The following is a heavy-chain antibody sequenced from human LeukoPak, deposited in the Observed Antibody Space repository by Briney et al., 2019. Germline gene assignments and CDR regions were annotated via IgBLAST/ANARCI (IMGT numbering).Heavy chain of an antibody. D-gene: IGHD2-21*02. V-gene: IGHV3-21*01. CDR2: ISSTSSYI. CDR3: ARGLCGGDCYSD. J-gene: IGHJ4*02. Sequence: GGSLRLSCAASGFTFSSYFMDWVRQAPGKGLEWVSAISSTSSYIYYADSVKGRFTISRDNAKNSLYLQMNSLRAEDTAAYYCARGLCGGDCYSDWGQGTLVTVSS. CDR1: GFTFSSYF.